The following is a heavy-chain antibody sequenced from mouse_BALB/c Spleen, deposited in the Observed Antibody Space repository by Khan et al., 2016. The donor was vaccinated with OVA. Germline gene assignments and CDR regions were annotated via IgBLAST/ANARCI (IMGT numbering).Heavy chain of an antibody. CDR3: ARHGYGKGNAMDY. CDR1: GFTFSDYY. D-gene: IGHD2-10*02. CDR2: ISNGGGST. Sequence: EVELVESGGGLVQPGGSLKLSCATSGFTFSDYYMYWVRQTPEKRLEWVAYISNGGGSTYYPDTVKGRITISRDNAKNTLYLQMTRLKSEDTAMYYGARHGYGKGNAMDYWGQGTSVTVSS. J-gene: IGHJ4*01. V-gene: IGHV5-12*02.